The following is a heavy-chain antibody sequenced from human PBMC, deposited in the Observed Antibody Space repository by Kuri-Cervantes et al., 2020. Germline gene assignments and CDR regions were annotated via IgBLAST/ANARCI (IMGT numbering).Heavy chain of an antibody. Sequence: GGSLRLSSKGSGYSFTSYWIGWVRQMPGKGLEWMGIIYPGDSDTRYSPSFQGQVTISADKSISTAYLQWSSLKASDTAMYYCARLEMATIDYWGQGTLVTVSS. V-gene: IGHV5-51*01. CDR3: ARLEMATIDY. CDR1: GYSFTSYW. CDR2: IYPGDSDT. J-gene: IGHJ4*02. D-gene: IGHD5-24*01.